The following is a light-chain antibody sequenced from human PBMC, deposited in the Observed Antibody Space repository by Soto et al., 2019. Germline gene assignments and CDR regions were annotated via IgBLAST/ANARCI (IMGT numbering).Light chain of an antibody. Sequence: EKVMTQSPATLSVSPGEGATLSCRASQSVSSKLAWYQQKPGQAPRLLIYDASTRATGTPAGFSGSGSGTEFTLTISSLQSEDFAVYYCQQYDNWPITFGQGTRLEIK. V-gene: IGKV3-15*01. CDR2: DAS. J-gene: IGKJ5*01. CDR3: QQYDNWPIT. CDR1: QSVSSK.